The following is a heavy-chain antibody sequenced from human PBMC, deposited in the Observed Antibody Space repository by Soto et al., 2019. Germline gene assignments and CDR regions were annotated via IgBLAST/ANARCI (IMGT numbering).Heavy chain of an antibody. V-gene: IGHV3-49*03. D-gene: IGHD3-10*01. CDR3: TSFYYYGSGPPYYFDY. J-gene: IGHJ4*02. CDR1: GFTFGDYA. CDR2: IRSKAYGGTT. Sequence: GGSLRLSCTASGFTFGDYAMSWFRQAPGKGLEWVGFIRSKAYGGTTEYAASVKGRFTISRDDSKSIAYLQMNSLKTEDTAVYYCTSFYYYGSGPPYYFDYWGQGTLVTVSS.